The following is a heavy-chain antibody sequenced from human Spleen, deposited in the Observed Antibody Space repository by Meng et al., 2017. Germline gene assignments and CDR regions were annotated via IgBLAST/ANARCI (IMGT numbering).Heavy chain of an antibody. CDR2: ISYDGSNK. V-gene: IGHV3-30*07. CDR1: GFTFSSYA. CDR3: ARDYCGRCYSDY. Sequence: GESLKISCAASGFTFSSYAMHWVRQAPGKGLEWVAVISYDGSNKYYADSVKGRFTISRDNAKNSLYLQMNSLRAEDTAVYYCARDYCGRCYSDYWGQGTLVTVSS. D-gene: IGHD2-21*01. J-gene: IGHJ4*02.